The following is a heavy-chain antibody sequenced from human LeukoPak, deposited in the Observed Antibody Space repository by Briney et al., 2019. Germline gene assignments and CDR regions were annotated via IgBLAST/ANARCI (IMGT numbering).Heavy chain of an antibody. CDR1: GYSFTSYW. CDR2: IYPGDSDT. V-gene: IGHV5-51*01. Sequence: PGESLKISCKGSGYSFTSYWIGWVRQMPGKGLEWMGIIYPGDSDTRYSPSFQGQVTISADKSISTAYLQWSSLKASDTAMYYCAITDFWSGYYGWDAFDIWGQGTMVTVSS. CDR3: AITDFWSGYYGWDAFDI. D-gene: IGHD3-3*01. J-gene: IGHJ3*02.